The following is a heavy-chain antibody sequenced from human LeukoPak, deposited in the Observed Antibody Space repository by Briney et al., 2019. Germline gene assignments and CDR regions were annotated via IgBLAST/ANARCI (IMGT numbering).Heavy chain of an antibody. D-gene: IGHD4/OR15-4a*01. V-gene: IGHV4-59*01. J-gene: IGHJ5*02. CDR1: RGSTSGSS. CDR3: VRGPYGASISKWFDP. Sequence: SETLSLTCTVSRGSTSGSSWSWIRQSPGGGLGWIGYIYYSGDTAYNPSLRSRVTSSVDTSKNQFSLQLRSVTTADTAVYYCVRGPYGASISKWFDPWGQGTQVIVSP. CDR2: IYYSGDT.